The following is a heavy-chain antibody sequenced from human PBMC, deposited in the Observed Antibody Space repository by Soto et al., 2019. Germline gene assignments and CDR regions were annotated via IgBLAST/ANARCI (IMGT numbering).Heavy chain of an antibody. CDR2: ISNSGRST. J-gene: IGHJ4*02. V-gene: IGHV3-23*01. CDR3: AKDALAYYDFWS. CDR1: GLTFSSYA. D-gene: IGHD3-3*01. Sequence: HPGGSLRLSCAASGLTFSSYAMSWVRQAPGKGLEWVSHISNSGRSTKYADSVKGRFTISRDNSKNTLYLQMNSLRAEDTAIYYCAKDALAYYDFWSWGQGTLVTVS.